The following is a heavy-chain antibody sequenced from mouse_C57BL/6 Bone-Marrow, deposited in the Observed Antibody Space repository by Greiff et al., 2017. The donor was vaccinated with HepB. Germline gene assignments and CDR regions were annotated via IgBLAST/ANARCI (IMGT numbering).Heavy chain of an antibody. D-gene: IGHD1-1*01. Sequence: EVQLVESGPELVKPGASVKMSCKASGYTFTDYNMHWVKQSHGKSLEWIGYINPNNGGTIYNQKFKGKATLTVNKSSSTAYMELRSLTSEDSAVYYCARGYYGSSYWYFDVWGTGTTVTVSS. V-gene: IGHV1-22*01. CDR2: INPNNGGT. J-gene: IGHJ1*03. CDR1: GYTFTDYN. CDR3: ARGYYGSSYWYFDV.